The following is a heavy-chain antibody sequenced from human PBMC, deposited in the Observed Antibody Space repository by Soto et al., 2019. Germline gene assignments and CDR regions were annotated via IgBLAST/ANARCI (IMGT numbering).Heavy chain of an antibody. CDR2: ISYDGSNK. J-gene: IGHJ6*02. D-gene: IGHD3-16*01. Sequence: GGSLRLSCAASGFTFSSYGMHWVRQAPGKGLEWVAVISYDGSNKYYADSVKGRFTISRDNSKNTLYLQMNSLRAEDTAVYYCAQNSVRWNYYGMDVWGQGTTVTIAS. CDR1: GFTFSSYG. V-gene: IGHV3-30*03. CDR3: AQNSVRWNYYGMDV.